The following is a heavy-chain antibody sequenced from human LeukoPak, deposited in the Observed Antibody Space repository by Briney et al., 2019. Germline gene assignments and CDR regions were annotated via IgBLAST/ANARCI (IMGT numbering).Heavy chain of an antibody. CDR2: ISGSGGST. J-gene: IGHJ5*02. V-gene: IGHV3-23*01. CDR1: GFTFSSYA. CDR3: AKQATDSSGWYNWFDP. Sequence: QPGGSLRLSCAASGFTFSSYAMSWVRQAPGKGLEWVSAISGSGGSTYYADSVKGRFTISRDNSKNTLYLQMNSLRAEDTAVYYCAKQATDSSGWYNWFDPWGQGTLVTVSS. D-gene: IGHD6-19*01.